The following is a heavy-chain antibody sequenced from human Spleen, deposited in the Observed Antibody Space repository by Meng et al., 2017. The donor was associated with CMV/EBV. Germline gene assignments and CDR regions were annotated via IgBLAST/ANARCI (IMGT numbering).Heavy chain of an antibody. CDR2: IKEDGSEK. J-gene: IGHJ4*02. V-gene: IGHV3-7*01. D-gene: IGHD3-10*01. CDR3: AREGFYYFDY. Sequence: LSGAASGFRVSRYWMSWVRQAPGKGLEWVANIKEDGSEKHYVDSVKGRFTVSRDNAKNSLYLQINSLRAEDTAVYYCAREGFYYFDYWGQGILVTVSS. CDR1: GFRVSRYW.